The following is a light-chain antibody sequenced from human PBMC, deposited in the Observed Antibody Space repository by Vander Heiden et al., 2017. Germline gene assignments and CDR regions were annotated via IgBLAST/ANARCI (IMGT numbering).Light chain of an antibody. CDR3: CSYAGSYSYV. V-gene: IGLV2-11*01. CDR1: SSDVGGYNY. CDR2: DVS. J-gene: IGLJ1*01. Sequence: QSDLTQPRSVSGSPGQSVTISCTGTSSDVGGYNYVSWYQQHPGKAPKVMMHDVSERPSGVPDRFSGSKSGNTASLTISGLRAEDEADYYCCSYAGSYSYVFGSGTKVTVL.